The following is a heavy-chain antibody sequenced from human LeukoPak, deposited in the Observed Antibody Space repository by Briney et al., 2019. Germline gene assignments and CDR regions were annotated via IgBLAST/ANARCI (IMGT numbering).Heavy chain of an antibody. Sequence: GGSLRLSCAASGFTFSSYAMTWVRQAPGKGLEWVSVISGSGDSTYYAGSVKGRFTISRDNSKNTMYLQMNSLRVEDTAVYYCAKGGSGNSCSQVQHWGQGALLPVSS. CDR3: AKGGSGNSCSQVQH. CDR2: ISGSGDST. J-gene: IGHJ1*01. D-gene: IGHD4-23*01. CDR1: GFTFSSYA. V-gene: IGHV3-23*01.